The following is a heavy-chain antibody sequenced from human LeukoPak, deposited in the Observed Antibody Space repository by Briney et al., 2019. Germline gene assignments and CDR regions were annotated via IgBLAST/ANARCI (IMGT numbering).Heavy chain of an antibody. CDR2: IYYSGST. Sequence: SETLSLTCTVSGGSISSYYWSWIRQPPGKGLEWIGYIYYSGSTNYNPSLKSRVTISVDTSKNQFSLKLSSVTAADTAVYYCAGERIGYCSSTSCYKAYYYYYYMDVWGKGTTVTVSS. D-gene: IGHD2-2*02. J-gene: IGHJ6*03. V-gene: IGHV4-59*01. CDR3: AGERIGYCSSTSCYKAYYYYYYMDV. CDR1: GGSISSYY.